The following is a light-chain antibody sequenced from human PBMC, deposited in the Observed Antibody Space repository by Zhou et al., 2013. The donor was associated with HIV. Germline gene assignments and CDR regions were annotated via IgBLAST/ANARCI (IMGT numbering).Light chain of an antibody. CDR1: QSISNY. V-gene: IGKV1-39*01. CDR2: AAS. J-gene: IGKJ1*01. CDR3: QQSYSTPWT. Sequence: DIQMTQSPSSLSASVGDRVTITCRASQSISNYLNWYQQKPGKAPKLLIYAASRLQSGVPSRFSGSGSGTDFTLTISSLQPEDFATYYCQQSYSTPWTFGQGTKVAIK.